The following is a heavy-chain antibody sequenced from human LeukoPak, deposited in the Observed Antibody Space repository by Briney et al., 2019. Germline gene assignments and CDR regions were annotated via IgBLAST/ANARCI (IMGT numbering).Heavy chain of an antibody. CDR1: GGSISSYY. D-gene: IGHD7-27*01. J-gene: IGHJ6*03. CDR3: ARDHPLGYMDV. CDR2: IYYSGST. Sequence: SETLSLTCTVSGGSISSYYWSWIRQPPGKGLEWIGYIYYSGSTNYNPSLKSRVTISVDTSKNQFSLKLSSVTAADTAVYYCARDHPLGYMDVWGKGTTVTVSS. V-gene: IGHV4-59*01.